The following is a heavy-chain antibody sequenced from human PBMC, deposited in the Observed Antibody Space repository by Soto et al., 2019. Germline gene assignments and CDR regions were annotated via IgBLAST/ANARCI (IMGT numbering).Heavy chain of an antibody. D-gene: IGHD2-2*01. V-gene: IGHV1-69*01. CDR2: IIPIFGTA. CDR1: GGTFSSYA. CDR3: ARGPYAVVPAAKRSWFDP. Sequence: QVQLVQSGAEVKKPGSSVKVSCKASGGTFSSYAISWVRQAPGQGLKWMGGIIPIFGTANYAQKFQGRVTITADESTSTAYMELSSLRSEDTAVYYCARGPYAVVPAAKRSWFDPWGQGTLVTVSS. J-gene: IGHJ5*02.